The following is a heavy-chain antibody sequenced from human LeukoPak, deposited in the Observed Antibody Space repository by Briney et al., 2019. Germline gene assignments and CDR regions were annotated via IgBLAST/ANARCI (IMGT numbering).Heavy chain of an antibody. CDR3: AKDIRYSSGWCSLDY. Sequence: GGSLRLSCAASGFTFDDYAMHWVRQAPGEGLEWVSGISWNSGSIGYADSVKGRFTISRDNAKNSLYLQMNSLRAEDTALYYCAKDIRYSSGWCSLDYWGQGTLVTVSS. V-gene: IGHV3-9*01. D-gene: IGHD6-19*01. CDR1: GFTFDDYA. CDR2: ISWNSGSI. J-gene: IGHJ4*02.